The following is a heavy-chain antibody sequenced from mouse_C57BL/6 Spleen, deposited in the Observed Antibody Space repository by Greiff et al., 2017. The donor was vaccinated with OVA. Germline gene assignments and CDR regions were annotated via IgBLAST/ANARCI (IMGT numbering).Heavy chain of an antibody. CDR2: IHPNSGST. Sequence: QVQLQQPGAELVKPGASVKLSCKASGYTFTSYWMHWVKQRPGQGLEWIGMIHPNSGSTNYNEKFKSKATLTVDKSSSTDYMQLSSLTSEDSAVYYCARAGDGYYDWYFDVWGTGTTVTVSS. D-gene: IGHD2-3*01. CDR1: GYTFTSYW. CDR3: ARAGDGYYDWYFDV. J-gene: IGHJ1*03. V-gene: IGHV1-64*01.